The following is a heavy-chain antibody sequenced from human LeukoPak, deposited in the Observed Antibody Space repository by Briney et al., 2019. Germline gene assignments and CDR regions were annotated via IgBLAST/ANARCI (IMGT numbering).Heavy chain of an antibody. J-gene: IGHJ3*02. CDR3: AVPYYYDSHDAFDI. CDR2: IIPIFGTA. V-gene: IGHV1-69*06. CDR1: GGTFSSYA. Sequence: GASVKVSCKASGGTFSSYAISWVRQAPGQGLEWMGGIIPIFGTANYAQKFQGRVTITADKSTSTAYMELRSLRSDDTAVYYCAVPYYYDSHDAFDIWGQGTMVTVSS. D-gene: IGHD3-22*01.